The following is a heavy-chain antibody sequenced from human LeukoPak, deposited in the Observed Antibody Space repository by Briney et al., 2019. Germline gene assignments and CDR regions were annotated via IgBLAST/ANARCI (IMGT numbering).Heavy chain of an antibody. Sequence: SESLSLTCAVYVGSFSGYYWSCMPRPPGKGLEGRGEINHSGSTNYNPSHKSRVTISVDTTKNQFSLKLSSVAAADTAVYYCARGTGHSSGRLIAFDIWGQGTMVTVSS. CDR3: ARGTGHSSGRLIAFDI. CDR2: INHSGST. V-gene: IGHV4-34*01. D-gene: IGHD6-19*01. CDR1: VGSFSGYY. J-gene: IGHJ3*02.